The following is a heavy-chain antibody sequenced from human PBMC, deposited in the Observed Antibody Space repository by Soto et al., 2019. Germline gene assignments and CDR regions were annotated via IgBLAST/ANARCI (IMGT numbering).Heavy chain of an antibody. CDR2: IIPILGIA. D-gene: IGHD3-10*01. Sequence: QVQLVQSGAEVKKPGSSVKVSCKASGGTFSSYTISWVRQAPGQGLEWMGRIIPILGIANYAQKFQGRVTNTADKSTSTAYKELSSLRSEDTAGYYCAREEYYYGSGAFFDYWGQGTLVTVSS. CDR3: AREEYYYGSGAFFDY. J-gene: IGHJ4*02. V-gene: IGHV1-69*02. CDR1: GGTFSSYT.